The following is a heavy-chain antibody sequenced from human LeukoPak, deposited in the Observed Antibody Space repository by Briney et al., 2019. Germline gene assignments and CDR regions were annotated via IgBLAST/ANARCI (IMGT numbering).Heavy chain of an antibody. Sequence: GASVKVSCKASGYTFTSYGISWVRQAPGQGLEWMGWISAYNGNTNYAQKLQGRVTMTTDTSTSTAYMELRSLRSDDTAVYYCARLSVVVVAAKWHAEYFQHWGQGTLVTVSS. V-gene: IGHV1-18*01. CDR1: GYTFTSYG. CDR3: ARLSVVVVAAKWHAEYFQH. J-gene: IGHJ1*01. D-gene: IGHD2-15*01. CDR2: ISAYNGNT.